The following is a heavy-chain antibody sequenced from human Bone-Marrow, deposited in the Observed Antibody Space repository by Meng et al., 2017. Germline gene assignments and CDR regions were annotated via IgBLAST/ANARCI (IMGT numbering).Heavy chain of an antibody. Sequence: QVQLVQSGAEAKKPGASVKVSCKTSGYTIPHYYVHWVRQAPGQGLEWMGRINPNTGVTKYIQKFQGRVLMTRDTSISTAYMELSRLRSDDTAVYYCASLAIFGVVIRDYWGQGTLVTVSS. J-gene: IGHJ4*02. CDR2: INPNTGVT. D-gene: IGHD3-3*01. CDR1: GYTIPHYY. CDR3: ASLAIFGVVIRDY. V-gene: IGHV1-2*06.